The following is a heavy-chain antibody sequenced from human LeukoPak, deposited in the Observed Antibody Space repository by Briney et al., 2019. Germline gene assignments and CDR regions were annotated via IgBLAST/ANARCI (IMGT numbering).Heavy chain of an antibody. V-gene: IGHV3-21*01. J-gene: IGHJ5*02. CDR3: ARRSEWEISPLYLRRGADLDP. CDR1: GFTFSSYS. Sequence: GGSLRLSCAASGFTFSSYSMNWVRQAPGKGLEWVSSISSSSSYIYYADSVKGRFTISRDNAKNSLYLQMNSLRAEDTAMYYCARRSEWEISPLYLRRGADLDPWGQGTLVTVSS. CDR2: ISSSSSYI. D-gene: IGHD1-26*01.